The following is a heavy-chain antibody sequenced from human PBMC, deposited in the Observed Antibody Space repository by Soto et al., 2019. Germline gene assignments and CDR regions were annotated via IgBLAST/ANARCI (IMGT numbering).Heavy chain of an antibody. V-gene: IGHV4-39*01. CDR2: IYYSGST. D-gene: IGHD3-22*01. Sequence: PSETLSLTCTVSGGSISSSSYYWGWIRQPPGKGLEWIGSIYYSGSTYYNPSLKSRVTISVDTSKNQFSLKRSSVTAADTAVYYCARRLYYDSSGFEGGGMDVWGQGTTVTVSS. J-gene: IGHJ6*02. CDR1: GGSISSSSYY. CDR3: ARRLYYDSSGFEGGGMDV.